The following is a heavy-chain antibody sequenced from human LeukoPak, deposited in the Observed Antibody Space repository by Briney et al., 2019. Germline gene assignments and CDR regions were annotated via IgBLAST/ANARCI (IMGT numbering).Heavy chain of an antibody. CDR3: ARDSAGTDY. CDR2: INHSGST. J-gene: IGHJ4*02. D-gene: IGHD6-13*01. V-gene: IGHV4-39*07. CDR1: GDSISRSTYY. Sequence: PSETLSLTCTVSGDSISRSTYYWAWIRHPAGKGLEWIGEINHSGSTNYNPSLKSRVTISVDTSKNQFSLKLSSVTAADTAVYYCARDSAGTDYWGQGTLVTVSS.